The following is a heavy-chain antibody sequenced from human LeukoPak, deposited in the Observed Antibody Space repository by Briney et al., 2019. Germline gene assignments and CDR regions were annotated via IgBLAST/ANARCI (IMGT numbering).Heavy chain of an antibody. V-gene: IGHV3-30-3*01. J-gene: IGHJ5*02. CDR3: ARDIDWFDP. CDR2: ISYDGSNK. CDR1: GFTFSSYA. Sequence: PGGSLRLSCAASGFTFSSYAMHWVRQAPGKGLEWVAVISYDGSNKYYADSVKGRFTFSRDNSKNTLYLQMNSLRAEDTAVYYCARDIDWFDPWGQGTLVTVSS. D-gene: IGHD1-26*01.